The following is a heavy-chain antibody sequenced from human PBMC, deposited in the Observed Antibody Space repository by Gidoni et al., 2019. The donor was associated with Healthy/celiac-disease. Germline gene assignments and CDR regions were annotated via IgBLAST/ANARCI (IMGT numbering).Heavy chain of an antibody. V-gene: IGHV3-30-3*01. Sequence: QVQLVESGGGVVQPGRSLRLSCAASGFTFSSYAMHWVRQAPGKGLEWVAVISYDGSNKYYADSVKGRFTISRDNSKNTLYLQMNSLRAEDTAVYYCARERDDGDYEPDYWGQGTLVTVSS. J-gene: IGHJ4*02. CDR2: ISYDGSNK. D-gene: IGHD4-17*01. CDR3: ARERDDGDYEPDY. CDR1: GFTFSSYA.